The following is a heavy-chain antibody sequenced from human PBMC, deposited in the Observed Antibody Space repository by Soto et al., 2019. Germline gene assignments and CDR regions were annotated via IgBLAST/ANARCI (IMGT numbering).Heavy chain of an antibody. D-gene: IGHD2-21*01. CDR2: VNTGSGKT. J-gene: IGHJ4*02. CDR3: ARTFAYCAANCDSPHHLLHY. Sequence: QVQLVQSGAEGKKPGSPVKVSGKASGYRFNRFVINLMPQAPGQRVEWMGWVNTGSGKTEYSQKFQGRVTISSDSPASTVYMELSSLRSEDTAVYYCARTFAYCAANCDSPHHLLHYWGQGTLVAVSS. CDR1: GYRFNRFV. V-gene: IGHV1-3*04.